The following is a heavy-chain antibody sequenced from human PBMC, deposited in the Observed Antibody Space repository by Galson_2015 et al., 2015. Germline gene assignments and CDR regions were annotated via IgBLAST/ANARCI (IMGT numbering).Heavy chain of an antibody. CDR1: GYTFTSTFSNYA. J-gene: IGHJ4*02. Sequence: VKVSCKASGYTFTSTFSNYAIIWVRQAPGQGLEWMGGIIPTFSTATYVQKFQGRVTITADESTSTVYMELSSLRSEDTAVYYCARAGDRSGYSGHFDFWGQGTVVTVSS. CDR3: ARAGDRSGYSGHFDF. V-gene: IGHV1-69*13. D-gene: IGHD3-22*01. CDR2: IIPTFSTA.